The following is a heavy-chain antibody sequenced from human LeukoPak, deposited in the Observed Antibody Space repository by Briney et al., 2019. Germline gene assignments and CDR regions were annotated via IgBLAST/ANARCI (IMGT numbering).Heavy chain of an antibody. D-gene: IGHD6-13*01. CDR2: IIPIFGTA. CDR1: GGTFSSYA. V-gene: IGHV1-69*13. J-gene: IGHJ4*02. CDR3: FIAAAGKGSSDY. Sequence: ASVKVSCKASGGTFSSYAISWVRQAPGQGLELMGGIIPIFGTANYAQKFQGRVTITADESTSTAYMELSSLRSEDTAVYHCFIAAAGKGSSDYWGQGTLVTVSS.